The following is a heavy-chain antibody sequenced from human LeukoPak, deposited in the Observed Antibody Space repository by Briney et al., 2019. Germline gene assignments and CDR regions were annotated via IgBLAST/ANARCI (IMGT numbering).Heavy chain of an antibody. CDR1: GYTFSGYY. Sequence: ASVKVSCKASGYTFSGYYTHWVRQAPGQGLEWMGWINPNSGGTNYAQKFQGRVTMTRDTSISTAYMELSRLRSDDTAVYYCARLGLGGYCSSTSCYRLGWFDPWGQGTLVTVSS. CDR2: INPNSGGT. J-gene: IGHJ5*02. CDR3: ARLGLGGYCSSTSCYRLGWFDP. V-gene: IGHV1-2*02. D-gene: IGHD2-2*01.